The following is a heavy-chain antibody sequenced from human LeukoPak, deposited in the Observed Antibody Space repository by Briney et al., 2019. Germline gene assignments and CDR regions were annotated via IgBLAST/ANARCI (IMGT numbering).Heavy chain of an antibody. Sequence: PGGSLRRSCAASGFTFSSYGMHWVRQAPGKGLEWVAVISYDGSNKYYADSVKGRFTISRDNSKNTLYLQMNSLRAEDTAVYYCAKEGGYSGYDPPYYYYGMDVWGQGTTVTVSS. CDR1: GFTFSSYG. CDR3: AKEGGYSGYDPPYYYYGMDV. J-gene: IGHJ6*02. V-gene: IGHV3-30*18. D-gene: IGHD5-12*01. CDR2: ISYDGSNK.